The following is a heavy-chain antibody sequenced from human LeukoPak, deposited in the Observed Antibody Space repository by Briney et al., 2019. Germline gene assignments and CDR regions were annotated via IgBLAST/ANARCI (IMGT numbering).Heavy chain of an antibody. CDR2: INPNSGGT. CDR3: ARGITIFGVVIPYYFDY. CDR1: GYTFTGYY. V-gene: IGHV1-2*02. Sequence: SVKVSCKASGYTFTGYYMHWVRQAPGQGLEWMGWINPNSGGTNYAQKFQGRVTMTRDTSISTAYMELSRLRSDDTAVYYCARGITIFGVVIPYYFDYWGQGTLVTVSS. J-gene: IGHJ4*02. D-gene: IGHD3-3*01.